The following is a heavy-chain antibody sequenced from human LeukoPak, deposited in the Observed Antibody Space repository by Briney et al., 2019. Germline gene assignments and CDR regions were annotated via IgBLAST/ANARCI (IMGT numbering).Heavy chain of an antibody. V-gene: IGHV4-39*01. D-gene: IGHD3-3*01. Sequence: SETLSLTCTVSGGSISSSPYYWSWIRQPPGKGLEWVGDLIHSGSTNYNPSLKSRVTISLDTSNNQFSLKLSSVTAADTAVYYCARGLLSLRFPFYWGQGTLVTVSS. J-gene: IGHJ4*02. CDR3: ARGLLSLRFPFY. CDR1: GGSISSSPYY. CDR2: LIHSGST.